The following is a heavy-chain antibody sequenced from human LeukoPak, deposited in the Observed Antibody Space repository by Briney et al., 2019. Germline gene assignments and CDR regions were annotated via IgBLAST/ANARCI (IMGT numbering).Heavy chain of an antibody. CDR2: IYYSGST. CDR3: ASYVWGSYRRVNWFDP. D-gene: IGHD3-16*02. V-gene: IGHV4-30-4*08. J-gene: IGHJ5*02. Sequence: SETLSLTCTVSGGSISSGGYYWSWIRQPPGKGLEWIGYIYYSGSTYYNPSLKSRVTISVDTSKNQFSLKLSSVTAADTAVYYCASYVWGSYRRVNWFDPWGQGTLVTVSS. CDR1: GGSISSGGYY.